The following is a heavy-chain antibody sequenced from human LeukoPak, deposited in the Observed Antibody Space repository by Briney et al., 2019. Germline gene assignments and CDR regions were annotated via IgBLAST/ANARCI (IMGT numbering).Heavy chain of an antibody. Sequence: GGSLRLSCAASGFGFSNYWMSWVRQAPGKGLEWVANMNADGSEKNYFDSVKGRFTVSRDNAQDSLYLQMNSLRAEDTAVYYCARDRGYSNFDYWGQGTLVTVSS. V-gene: IGHV3-7*01. J-gene: IGHJ4*02. CDR2: MNADGSEK. D-gene: IGHD4-11*01. CDR3: ARDRGYSNFDY. CDR1: GFGFSNYW.